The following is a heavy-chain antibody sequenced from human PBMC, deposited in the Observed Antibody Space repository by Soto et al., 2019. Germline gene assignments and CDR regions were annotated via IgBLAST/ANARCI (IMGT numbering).Heavy chain of an antibody. D-gene: IGHD3-3*01. CDR1: GFTFTDAW. V-gene: IGHV3-15*01. CDR3: MAWYYDSWSGYYPYNWFDP. J-gene: IGHJ5*02. CDR2: IKSQAEGGTT. Sequence: EVQMVESGGGLVKPGGSLRLSCEASGFTFTDAWMTWVRQSPGKGLEWVGRIKSQAEGGTTDYAAPVKGRFTISRDDSKNTLFLHMNSLKIEDSGVYYSMAWYYDSWSGYYPYNWFDPWGQGTLVTVSS.